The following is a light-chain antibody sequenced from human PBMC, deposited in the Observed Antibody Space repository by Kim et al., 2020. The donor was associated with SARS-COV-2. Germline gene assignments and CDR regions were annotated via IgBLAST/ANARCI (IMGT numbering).Light chain of an antibody. Sequence: SSELTQDPVVSVALGQTVMITCQGDSLRSYYATWYQQKPRQAPVLVIYGRNNRPSGIPDRFSGSASGKTASLTISGTQAEDEADFYCQSRDSGGRVMFGGGTKLTVL. CDR1: SLRSYY. CDR2: GRN. V-gene: IGLV3-19*01. J-gene: IGLJ3*02. CDR3: QSRDSGGRVM.